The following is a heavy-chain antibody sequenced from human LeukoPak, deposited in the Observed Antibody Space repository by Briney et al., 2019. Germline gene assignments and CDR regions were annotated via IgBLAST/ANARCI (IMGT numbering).Heavy chain of an antibody. V-gene: IGHV3-9*01. J-gene: IGHJ4*02. CDR3: AREGMVRGVFDY. D-gene: IGHD3-10*01. CDR2: ISWNSGSI. CDR1: GFTFDDYA. Sequence: GGSLRLSCAASGFTFDDYAMHWVRQAPGKGLEWVSGISWNSGSIGYADSVKGRFTISRDNAKNSLYLQMNSLRAEDTALYYCAREGMVRGVFDYWGQGTLVTVSS.